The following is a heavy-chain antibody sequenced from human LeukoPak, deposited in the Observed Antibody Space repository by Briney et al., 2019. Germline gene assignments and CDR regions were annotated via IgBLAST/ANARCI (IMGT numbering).Heavy chain of an antibody. J-gene: IGHJ4*02. CDR2: INPSGGST. CDR1: GYTFTIYY. V-gene: IGHV1-46*01. CDR3: ARSHSYYYDSSGYYSDY. D-gene: IGHD3-22*01. Sequence: ASVKVSCKTSGYTFTIYYMHWVRQAPGQGLEWMGIINPSGGSTSYAQKFLGRVTMTRDTSTSTVYMELSSLRSEDTAVYYCARSHSYYYDSSGYYSDYWGQGTLVTVSS.